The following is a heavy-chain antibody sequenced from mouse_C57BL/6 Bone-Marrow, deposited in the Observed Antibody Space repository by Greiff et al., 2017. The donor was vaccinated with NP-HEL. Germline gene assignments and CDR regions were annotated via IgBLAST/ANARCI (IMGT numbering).Heavy chain of an antibody. D-gene: IGHD1-1*01. CDR1: GYTFTSYW. CDR3: ARLGLLRDPPYAMDY. V-gene: IGHV1-53*01. CDR2: INPSNGGT. J-gene: IGHJ4*01. Sequence: QVQLQQPGTELVKPGASVKLSCKASGYTFTSYWMHWVKQRPGQGLEWIGNINPSNGGTNYNEKFKSKATLTVDKSSSTAYMQLSSLTSEDSAVYYCARLGLLRDPPYAMDYWGQGTSVTVSS.